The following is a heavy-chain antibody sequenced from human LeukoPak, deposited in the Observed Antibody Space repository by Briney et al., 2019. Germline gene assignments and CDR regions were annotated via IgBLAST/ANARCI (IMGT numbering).Heavy chain of an antibody. D-gene: IGHD2-15*01. CDR1: GFTFSTYW. V-gene: IGHV3-7*01. CDR3: ARARCSGSVCYAGPYEY. Sequence: GGSLRLSCAASGFTFSTYWMAWVRQAPGRGLERVANINQDENEKYYLDSVKGRFTISRDNAKNSLYLQMSSLRVEDTAVYYCARARCSGSVCYAGPYEYWGQGTLVTVSS. CDR2: INQDENEK. J-gene: IGHJ4*02.